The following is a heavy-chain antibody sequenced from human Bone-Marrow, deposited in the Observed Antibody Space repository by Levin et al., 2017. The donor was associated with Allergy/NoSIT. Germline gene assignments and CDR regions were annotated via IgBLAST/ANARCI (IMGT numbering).Heavy chain of an antibody. D-gene: IGHD6-13*01. Sequence: TGGSLRLSCSVSGGSISTSYCIWIRQPPGKGLEWIGHIYNRGSTKYNPSLESRVNPSLKSRVTMSVDTSKNQFSLNLSSETAADTAVYYCARVAEARPALGIGGMDVWGQGITVTVSS. CDR2: IYNRGST. V-gene: IGHV4-59*01. CDR3: ARVAEARPALGIGGMDV. CDR1: GGSISTSY. J-gene: IGHJ6*02.